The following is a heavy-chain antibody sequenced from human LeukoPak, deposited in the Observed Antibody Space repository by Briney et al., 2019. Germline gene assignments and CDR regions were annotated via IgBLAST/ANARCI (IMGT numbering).Heavy chain of an antibody. D-gene: IGHD3-9*01. V-gene: IGHV4-39*07. Sequence: PSETLSLTCTVSGGSISSSSYYWGWIRQPPGKGLEWIGSIYYSGSTYYNPSLKSRVTISVDTSKNQFSLKLSSVTAADTAVYYCARARYDILTGYPKYYFDYWGQGTLVTVSS. CDR3: ARARYDILTGYPKYYFDY. CDR2: IYYSGST. J-gene: IGHJ4*02. CDR1: GGSISSSSYY.